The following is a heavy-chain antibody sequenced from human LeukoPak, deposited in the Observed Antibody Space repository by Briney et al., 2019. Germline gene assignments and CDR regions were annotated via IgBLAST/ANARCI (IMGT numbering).Heavy chain of an antibody. CDR2: ISAYNGNT. J-gene: IGHJ3*02. Sequence: ASVRVSCKASGYTFTGYYMHWVRQAPGQGLEWMGWISAYNGNTNYAQKHQGRVTMTTDTSTSTAYMELRSLRSDDTAVYYCARGKGSGSYRDAFDIWGQGTMVTVSS. D-gene: IGHD1-26*01. CDR3: ARGKGSGSYRDAFDI. V-gene: IGHV1-18*04. CDR1: GYTFTGYY.